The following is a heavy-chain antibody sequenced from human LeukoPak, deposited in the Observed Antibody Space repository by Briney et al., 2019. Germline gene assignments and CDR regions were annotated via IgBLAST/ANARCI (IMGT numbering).Heavy chain of an antibody. CDR1: GFTFSSYA. V-gene: IGHV3-15*01. Sequence: PGGSLRLSCAASGFTFSSYAMSWVRQAPGKGLEWVGRIKSKTDGGTTDYAAPVKGRFTISRDDSKNTLYLQINSLKTEDTAVYYCTTSYYYESGGHSLYMDVWGKGTTVTVSS. CDR3: TTSYYYESGGHSLYMDV. J-gene: IGHJ6*03. CDR2: IKSKTDGGTT. D-gene: IGHD3-22*01.